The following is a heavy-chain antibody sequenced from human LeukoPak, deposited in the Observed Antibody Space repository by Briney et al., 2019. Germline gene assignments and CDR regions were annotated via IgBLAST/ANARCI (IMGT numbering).Heavy chain of an antibody. V-gene: IGHV7-4-1*02. CDR1: GYTFTSYA. CDR3: ARDLNSEGGYDILTGYYERERFDY. D-gene: IGHD3-9*01. Sequence: ASVKVSCKASGYTFTSYAMNWVRQAPGQGLEWMGWINPNTGNPTYAQGFTGRFVFSLDTSVSTAYLQISSLKAEDTAVYYCARDLNSEGGYDILTGYYERERFDYWGQGTLVTVSS. CDR2: INPNTGNP. J-gene: IGHJ4*02.